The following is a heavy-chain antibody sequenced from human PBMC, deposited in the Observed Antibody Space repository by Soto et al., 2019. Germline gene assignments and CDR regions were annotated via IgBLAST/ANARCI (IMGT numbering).Heavy chain of an antibody. D-gene: IGHD1-26*01. V-gene: IGHV3-48*01. J-gene: IGHJ3*02. CDR2: ISSSSSTI. CDR3: AKDGHVGATYAFDI. Sequence: PGGSLRLSCAASGFTFSSYSMNWVRQAPGKGLEWVSYISSSSSTIYYADSVTGRFTISRDNAKNSLYLQMNSLRAEDTALYYCAKDGHVGATYAFDIWGQGTMVTVSS. CDR1: GFTFSSYS.